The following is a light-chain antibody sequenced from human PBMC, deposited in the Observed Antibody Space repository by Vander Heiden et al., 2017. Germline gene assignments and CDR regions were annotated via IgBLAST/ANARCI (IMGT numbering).Light chain of an antibody. CDR1: QGISNY. CDR3: QKYNSAPYT. CDR2: AAS. J-gene: IGKJ3*01. Sequence: DIQLTQSPPSLFASVGDRLTITCRAGQGISNYLAWYQQKAGKVPKLLIYAASTVQSGLPSRCSGSGSRKDFTLTISRLHPEDVATYCCQKYNSAPYTFGPGTNVDIK. V-gene: IGKV1-27*01.